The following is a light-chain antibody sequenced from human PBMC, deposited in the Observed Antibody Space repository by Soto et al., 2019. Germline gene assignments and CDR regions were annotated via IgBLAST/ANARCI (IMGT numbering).Light chain of an antibody. CDR1: QSISGSN. J-gene: IGKJ4*01. V-gene: IGKV3-20*01. CDR3: QHYSSELLP. Sequence: EIVLTQSPGTLSLSPGERATLSCRASQSISGSNLGWYQQRPGQAPSLLIYGASKRTSGVPDRFSGSGSGTDFTLTINRLEPEDFAVYYCQHYSSELLPFGGGTTVEIK. CDR2: GAS.